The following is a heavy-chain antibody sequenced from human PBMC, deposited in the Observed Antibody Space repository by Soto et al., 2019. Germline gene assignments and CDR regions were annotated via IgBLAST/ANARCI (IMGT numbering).Heavy chain of an antibody. J-gene: IGHJ6*02. CDR3: ASVGSSPQPLYYYYYGMDV. Sequence: ASVKVSCKASGYTFTGYYMHWVRQAPGQGLEWMGWINPNSGGTNYAQKFQGRVTMTRDTSISTAYMELSRLRSDDTAVYYCASVGSSPQPLYYYYYGMDVWGQGTTVTVS. CDR1: GYTFTGYY. V-gene: IGHV1-2*02. CDR2: INPNSGGT. D-gene: IGHD6-6*01.